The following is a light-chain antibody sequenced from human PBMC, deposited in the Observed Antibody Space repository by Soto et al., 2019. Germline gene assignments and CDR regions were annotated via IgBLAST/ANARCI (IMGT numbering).Light chain of an antibody. Sequence: DIQMTQSPSTLSASVGDRVTITCRASQSFSRWLAWYQQKPAKPPKRLIYEASNLESGVTSRFSGSGSGTDFTLTISSLQPDDFAAYYCQQYEAYPLTFGEVTKVEIK. CDR3: QQYEAYPLT. CDR1: QSFSRW. V-gene: IGKV1-5*03. J-gene: IGKJ4*01. CDR2: EAS.